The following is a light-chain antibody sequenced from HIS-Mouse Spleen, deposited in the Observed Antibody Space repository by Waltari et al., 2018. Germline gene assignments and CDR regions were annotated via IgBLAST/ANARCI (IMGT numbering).Light chain of an antibody. CDR1: RRDVGSYNL. V-gene: IGLV2-23*01. J-gene: IGLJ2*01. Sequence: QSALTQPASVSGSPGQSITISCTGTRRDVGSYNLVSWYQQPPGKAPKLMIYEGSKRPSGVSNRFSGSKSGNTASLTISGLQAEDEADYYCCSYAGSSTLVFGGGTKLTVL. CDR3: CSYAGSSTLV. CDR2: EGS.